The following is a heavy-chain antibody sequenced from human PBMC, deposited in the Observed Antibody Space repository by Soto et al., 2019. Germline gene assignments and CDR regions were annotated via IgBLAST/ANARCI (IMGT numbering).Heavy chain of an antibody. J-gene: IGHJ4*02. Sequence: GASVKVSCKASGYTFTGYYMHWVRQAPGQGLEWMGWINPNSGGTNYAQKFQGRVTMTRDTSISTAYMELSRLRSDDTAVYYCARVGGRAGTTYWDFDYWGQGTLVTVSS. V-gene: IGHV1-2*02. CDR1: GYTFTGYY. D-gene: IGHD1-7*01. CDR2: INPNSGGT. CDR3: ARVGGRAGTTYWDFDY.